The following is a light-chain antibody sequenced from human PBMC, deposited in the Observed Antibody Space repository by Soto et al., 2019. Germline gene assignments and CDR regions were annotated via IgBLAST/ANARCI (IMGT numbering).Light chain of an antibody. J-gene: IGKJ1*01. CDR3: QQYNNWPPWT. Sequence: EIVMTQSPATLSVSPGERATLSCRASQIISSNLAWYQQKPDQAPRLLIYGASTRATGIPARFSGSGSGTEFTLTISSLQSEDSAVYYCQQYNNWPPWTFGQGTKVEIK. CDR1: QIISSN. CDR2: GAS. V-gene: IGKV3-15*01.